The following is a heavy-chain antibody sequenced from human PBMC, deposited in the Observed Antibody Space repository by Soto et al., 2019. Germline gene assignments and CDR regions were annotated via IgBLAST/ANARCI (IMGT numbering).Heavy chain of an antibody. CDR2: IWYDGSNK. CDR3: ARVRKDYSNYRAYYYYYYMDV. V-gene: IGHV3-33*01. J-gene: IGHJ6*03. D-gene: IGHD4-4*01. CDR1: GFTFSSYG. Sequence: GGSLRLSCAASGFTFSSYGMHWVRQAPGKGLEWVAVIWYDGSNKYYADSVKGRFTISRDNSKNTLYLQMNSLRAEDTAVYYCARVRKDYSNYRAYYYYYYMDVWGKGTTVTVSS.